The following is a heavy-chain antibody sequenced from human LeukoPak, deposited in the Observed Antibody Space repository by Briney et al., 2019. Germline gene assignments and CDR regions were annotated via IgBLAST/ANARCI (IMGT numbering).Heavy chain of an antibody. J-gene: IGHJ4*02. D-gene: IGHD2-2*01. Sequence: GGSLRLSCAASGFSFSTYAMSWVRQAPGKELEWVSGISGSADSTHYADSVKGRFTISRDNDKNSLYLQMNSLRDEDTAVYYCARDGTYCSSSSCYRGYFDYWGQGALVTVSS. CDR1: GFSFSTYA. CDR3: ARDGTYCSSSSCYRGYFDY. V-gene: IGHV3-23*01. CDR2: ISGSADST.